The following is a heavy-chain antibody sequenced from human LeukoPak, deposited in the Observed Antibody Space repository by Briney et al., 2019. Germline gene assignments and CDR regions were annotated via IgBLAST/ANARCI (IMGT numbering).Heavy chain of an antibody. Sequence: GGSLRLSCAASGFTFSSYAMSWVRQAPGKGLEWVSAISGSGGSTYYADSVKGRFTISRDSSKNTLYLQMNSLRAEDTAVYYCAKDIDSSGYYPRPDDYWGQGTLVTVSS. CDR3: AKDIDSSGYYPRPDDY. CDR2: ISGSGGST. V-gene: IGHV3-23*01. D-gene: IGHD3-22*01. J-gene: IGHJ4*02. CDR1: GFTFSSYA.